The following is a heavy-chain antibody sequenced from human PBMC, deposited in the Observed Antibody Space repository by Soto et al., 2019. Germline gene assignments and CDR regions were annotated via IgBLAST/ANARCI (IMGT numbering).Heavy chain of an antibody. D-gene: IGHD3-10*01. V-gene: IGHV4-30-4*01. CDR3: ARDMPYGSGRGDY. Sequence: QVQLQESGPGLVKPSQTLSLTCTVSGSSISSGDYYWSWIRQPPGKGLEWIGYIYYSGSTYYNPSLKSRVTISLHTSKNQFSLKLSSVTAADTAVYYCARDMPYGSGRGDYWGQGTLVTVSS. J-gene: IGHJ4*02. CDR1: GSSISSGDYY. CDR2: IYYSGST.